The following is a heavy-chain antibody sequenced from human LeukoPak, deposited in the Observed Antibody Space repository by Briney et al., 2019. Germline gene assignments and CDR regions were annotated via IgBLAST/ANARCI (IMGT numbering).Heavy chain of an antibody. CDR2: MYHSGNT. CDR1: GYSISSPYY. D-gene: IGHD2-2*01. Sequence: KPSETLSLTCTVSGYSISSPYYWGWIRQPPGQGLEWIGSMYHSGNTYYNPSLKSRVTISVDTSKNQFSLKLNSVTAADTAVYFCARAPRDRGYCGATSCFEYMDVWGRGTTVTISS. V-gene: IGHV4-38-2*02. J-gene: IGHJ6*03. CDR3: ARAPRDRGYCGATSCFEYMDV.